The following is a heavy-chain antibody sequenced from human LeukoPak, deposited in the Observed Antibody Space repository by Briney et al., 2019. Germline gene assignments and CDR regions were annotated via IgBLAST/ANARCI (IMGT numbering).Heavy chain of an antibody. CDR3: ARDPAAAGTGVNYYYMDV. CDR2: IYYSGST. Sequence: PSETLSLTCTVSGGSISSSSYYWGWLRQPPGTGLEWIGSIYYSGSTYYNPSLKSRVTISVDTSKNQFSLKLSSVTAADTAVYYCARDPAAAGTGVNYYYMDVWGKGTTVTVSS. J-gene: IGHJ6*03. V-gene: IGHV4-39*07. CDR1: GGSISSSSYY. D-gene: IGHD6-13*01.